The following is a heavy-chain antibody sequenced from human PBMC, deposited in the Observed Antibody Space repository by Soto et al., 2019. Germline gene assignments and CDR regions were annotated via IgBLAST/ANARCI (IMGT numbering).Heavy chain of an antibody. D-gene: IGHD4-17*01. V-gene: IGHV4-39*07. CDR1: GDSISTSSKY. Sequence: PSETLSLTCAVSGDSISTSSKYWAWIRQSPGKGLEWIGSMYYSGSISNSGSTYYNPSLKSRVTISVDTSKNQFSLKVRSVTAADTAVYYCARETYGDYVGYFDPWGQGIQVTVSS. J-gene: IGHJ5*02. CDR3: ARETYGDYVGYFDP. CDR2: ISNSGST.